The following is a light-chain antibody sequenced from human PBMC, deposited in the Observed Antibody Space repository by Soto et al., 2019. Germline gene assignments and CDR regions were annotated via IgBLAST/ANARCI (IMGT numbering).Light chain of an antibody. CDR3: AAWDDSLNGWV. J-gene: IGLJ3*02. CDR1: SSNIGSNT. V-gene: IGLV1-44*01. Sequence: QSVLTQPPSASGTPGQRVTISCSGSSSNIGSNTVNWYQQLPGTAPKLLMYSNNQRPSGVSDRFSGSKSGTSASLAISGLQSEDEADYYCAAWDDSLNGWVFGGGTKVTVL. CDR2: SNN.